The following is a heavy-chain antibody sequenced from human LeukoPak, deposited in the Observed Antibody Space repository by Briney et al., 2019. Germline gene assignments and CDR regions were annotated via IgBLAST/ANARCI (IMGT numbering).Heavy chain of an antibody. V-gene: IGHV3-64*01. CDR2: ISGNGDST. D-gene: IGHD3-16*01. CDR1: GFTFSTYG. CDR3: ARGGSYCDY. J-gene: IGHJ4*02. Sequence: GGALRVSCAASGFTFSTYGMHWVRQAPGEGLEYVSAISGNGDSTYYVNSVKGRFTISRDNSKNTLYLQMGSLRAEDTAVYYCARGGSYCDYWGQGTLVTVSS.